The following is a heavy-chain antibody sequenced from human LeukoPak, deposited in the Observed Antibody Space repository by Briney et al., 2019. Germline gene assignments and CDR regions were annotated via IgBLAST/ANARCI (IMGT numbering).Heavy chain of an antibody. Sequence: SETLSLTCTVSGGSISSGGYYWSWIRQHPGKGLEWIGYVYYSGSTYYNPSLKSRVTISVDTSKNQFSLKLSSVTAADTAVYYCATSSGYILTVWGQGTMVTVSS. CDR1: GGSISSGGYY. D-gene: IGHD3-22*01. J-gene: IGHJ3*01. CDR2: VYYSGST. CDR3: ATSSGYILTV. V-gene: IGHV4-31*03.